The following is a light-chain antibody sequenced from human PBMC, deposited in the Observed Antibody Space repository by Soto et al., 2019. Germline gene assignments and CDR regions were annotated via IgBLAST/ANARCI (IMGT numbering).Light chain of an antibody. CDR2: ATS. Sequence: DIQMTQSSSSLSASVGDRVTITCRASQSISSHLNWFQQKPGKALKLLIYATSSLQSGVPSRFSGSGSGTDFTLTISSLQPEDFATYYCQQSYSTPYTFGQGTKLEIK. J-gene: IGKJ2*01. V-gene: IGKV1-39*01. CDR3: QQSYSTPYT. CDR1: QSISSH.